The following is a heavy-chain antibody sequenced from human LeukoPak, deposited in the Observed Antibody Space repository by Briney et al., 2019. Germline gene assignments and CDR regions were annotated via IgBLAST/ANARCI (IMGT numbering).Heavy chain of an antibody. D-gene: IGHD3-22*01. V-gene: IGHV4-34*01. Sequence: XEINHSRSTNYNPSLKSRVTISVDMSKNQFSLKLSSVTAADTAVYYCARGHDSSGYYFWFDPWGQGTLVTVSS. CDR2: INHSRST. CDR3: ARGHDSSGYYFWFDP. J-gene: IGHJ5*02.